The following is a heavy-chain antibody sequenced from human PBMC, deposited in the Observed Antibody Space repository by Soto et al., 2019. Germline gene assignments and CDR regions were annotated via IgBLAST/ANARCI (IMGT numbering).Heavy chain of an antibody. Sequence: EVQLLESGGGLVQPGGSLRLSCAASGFTFSSYAMSWVRQAPGKGLEWVSAISGSGGSTYYADSVKGRFTISRDNSKNTLYLQMNSLRAEDTAVYYCAKDHKAAAERDYGMDVWGQGTTVTVSS. V-gene: IGHV3-23*01. CDR2: ISGSGGST. D-gene: IGHD6-13*01. J-gene: IGHJ6*02. CDR1: GFTFSSYA. CDR3: AKDHKAAAERDYGMDV.